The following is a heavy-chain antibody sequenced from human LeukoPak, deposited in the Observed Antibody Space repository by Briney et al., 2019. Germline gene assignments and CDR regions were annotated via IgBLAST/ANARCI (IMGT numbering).Heavy chain of an antibody. V-gene: IGHV3-74*01. CDR3: ARDLNWNQADY. J-gene: IGHJ4*02. CDR1: GFTFNAHW. D-gene: IGHD1-20*01. CDR2: INTDGSTT. Sequence: GGSLRLSCAASGFTFNAHWMLWVRHPPEKGLVWISRINTDGSTTNYADAVKGRFTISRDNAKDTLYLQMNSLRVEDTAVYYCARDLNWNQADYWGQGSLVSVS.